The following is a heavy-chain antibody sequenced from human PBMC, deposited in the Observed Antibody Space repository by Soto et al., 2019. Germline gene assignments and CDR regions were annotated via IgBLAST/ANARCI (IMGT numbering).Heavy chain of an antibody. D-gene: IGHD3-16*01. J-gene: IGHJ4*02. V-gene: IGHV4-61*01. Sequence: KTSETLSLTCTVSGGSVSSSSYYWSWIRQPPGKGLEWIGYIYYSGSTNYNPSLKSRVTISVDTSKNQFSLKLTSVTAADTAVYYCARQGGGFGLDYWGQGTLVTVSS. CDR3: ARQGGGFGLDY. CDR1: GGSVSSSSYY. CDR2: IYYSGST.